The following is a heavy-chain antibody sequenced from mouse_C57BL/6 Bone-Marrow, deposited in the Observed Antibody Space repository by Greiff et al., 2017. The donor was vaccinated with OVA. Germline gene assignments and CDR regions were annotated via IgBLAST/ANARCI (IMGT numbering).Heavy chain of an antibody. D-gene: IGHD3-3*01. CDR1: GYTFTDYE. V-gene: IGHV1-15*01. Sequence: QVQLQQSGAELVRPGASVTLSCKASGYTFTDYEMHWVKQTPVHGLAWIGAIDPETGGTAYNQKFKGKTILTANNSSSTTYMELRSMTSEDSAVYDSTRGTLGIYRTWFADQGQGAMVTVS. CDR2: IDPETGGT. J-gene: IGHJ3*01. CDR3: TRGTLGIYRTWFAD.